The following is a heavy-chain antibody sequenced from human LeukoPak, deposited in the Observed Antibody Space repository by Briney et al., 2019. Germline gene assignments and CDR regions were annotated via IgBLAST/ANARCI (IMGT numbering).Heavy chain of an antibody. CDR1: GFTFSSYG. Sequence: GGSLRLSCAASGFTFSSYGMHWVRQAPGKGLEWVAFIRYDGSNKYYADSVKGRFTISRDNSKNTLCLQMNSLRAEDTAVYYCAKVGVSIAALRDYWGQGTLVTVSS. V-gene: IGHV3-30*02. CDR3: AKVGVSIAALRDY. CDR2: IRYDGSNK. D-gene: IGHD6-6*01. J-gene: IGHJ4*02.